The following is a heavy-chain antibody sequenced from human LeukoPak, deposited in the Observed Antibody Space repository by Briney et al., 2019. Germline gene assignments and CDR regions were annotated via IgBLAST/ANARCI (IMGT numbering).Heavy chain of an antibody. CDR3: ARDQPKSGWYDYYYGMDV. Sequence: ASVMVSCKASGYTFTGYYMHWVRQAPGQGLEWMGWINPNSGGTNYAQKFQGRVTMPRDTSISTAYMELSRLRSDDTAVYYCARDQPKSGWYDYYYGMDVWGQGTTVTVSS. CDR1: GYTFTGYY. J-gene: IGHJ6*02. V-gene: IGHV1-2*02. CDR2: INPNSGGT. D-gene: IGHD6-19*01.